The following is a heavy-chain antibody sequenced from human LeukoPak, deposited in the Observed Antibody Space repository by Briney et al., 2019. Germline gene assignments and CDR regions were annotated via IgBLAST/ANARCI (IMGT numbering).Heavy chain of an antibody. CDR1: GRTFSNYA. CDR2: FIPVFGPA. CDR3: ARAGEVYNSGSYLEY. D-gene: IGHD6-19*01. V-gene: IGHV1-69*13. J-gene: IGHJ4*02. Sequence: ASVKVSCKASGRTFSNYAVSWVRQAPGQGLEWMGGFIPVFGPANYAQKFQGRVTITADESTSTAYMELSSMRSEDTAVYYSARAGEVYNSGSYLEYWGQGTLVTVSS.